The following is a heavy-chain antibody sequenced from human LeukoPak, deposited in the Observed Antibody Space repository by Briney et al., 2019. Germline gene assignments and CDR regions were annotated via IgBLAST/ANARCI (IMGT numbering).Heavy chain of an antibody. CDR2: IYPANSDT. D-gene: IGHD5-24*01. V-gene: IGHV5-51*01. CDR1: GYSFTTYG. CDR3: ARPAGPGWRQSFDY. Sequence: GESLKISCNGLGYSFTTYGIGWVRQKPGQGLEYMGMIYPANSDTRYIPSLQGQVTISADKSTSTAYLQWSNLKASDTAIYYCARPAGPGWRQSFDYWGQGTMVTVSS. J-gene: IGHJ4*02.